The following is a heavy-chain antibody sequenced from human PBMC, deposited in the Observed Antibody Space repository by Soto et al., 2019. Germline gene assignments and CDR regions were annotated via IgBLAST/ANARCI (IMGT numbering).Heavy chain of an antibody. Sequence: QVQLVQSGAEVKKPGSSVKVSCTASGGTFTTFGISWVRQAPGQGLEWMGGIIPMFGTSHYAQKFQGRVTIAADESTRTVYMELSSLRSEDTAVYYCARFSPPRGYYAYWGQGTLVTVS. D-gene: IGHD3-22*01. J-gene: IGHJ4*02. CDR2: IIPMFGTS. CDR3: ARFSPPRGYYAY. V-gene: IGHV1-69*01. CDR1: GGTFTTFG.